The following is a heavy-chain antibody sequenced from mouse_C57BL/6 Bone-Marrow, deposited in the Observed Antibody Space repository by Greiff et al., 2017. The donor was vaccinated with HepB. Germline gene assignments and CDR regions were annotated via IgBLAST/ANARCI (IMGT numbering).Heavy chain of an antibody. D-gene: IGHD2-4*01. J-gene: IGHJ2*01. V-gene: IGHV1-15*01. CDR1: GYTFTDYE. Sequence: QVQLQQSGAELVRPGASVTLSCKASGYTFTDYEMHWVKQTPVHGLEWIGAIDPETGGTAYNQKFKGKAILTADKSSSTAYMELRSLTSEDSAVYYCTRGLRRIFDYGGQGTTLTVSS. CDR2: IDPETGGT. CDR3: TRGLRRIFDY.